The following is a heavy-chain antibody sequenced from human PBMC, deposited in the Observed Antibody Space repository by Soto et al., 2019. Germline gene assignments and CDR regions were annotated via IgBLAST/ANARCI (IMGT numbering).Heavy chain of an antibody. V-gene: IGHV5-51*01. CDR2: IYPGDSNT. J-gene: IGHJ6*02. CDR3: ARRRSPPLCGVQRGDYYGMDF. Sequence: GESLKISCKGSGYSFTNYWVGWVRQMPGKGLEWMGTIYPGDSNTRYSPSFQGQVTISADKSISTAYLQWSSLKASDTAMYYCARRRSPPLCGVQRGDYYGMDFWGQGTTVTVSS. CDR1: GYSFTNYW. D-gene: IGHD3-10*01.